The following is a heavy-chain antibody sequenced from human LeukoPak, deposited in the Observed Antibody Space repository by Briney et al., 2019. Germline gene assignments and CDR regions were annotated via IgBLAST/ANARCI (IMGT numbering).Heavy chain of an antibody. Sequence: SETLSHTCTVSGGSISSYYWSWIRQPPGKGLEWIGYIYYSGSTNYNPSLKSRVTISVDTSKNQFSLKLSSVTAADTAVYYCARGRCSSTSCYSDYWGQGTLVTVSS. CDR3: ARGRCSSTSCYSDY. D-gene: IGHD2-2*01. V-gene: IGHV4-59*01. CDR1: GGSISSYY. CDR2: IYYSGST. J-gene: IGHJ4*02.